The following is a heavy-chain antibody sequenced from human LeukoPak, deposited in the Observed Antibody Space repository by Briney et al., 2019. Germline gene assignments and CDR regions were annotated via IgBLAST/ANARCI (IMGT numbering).Heavy chain of an antibody. V-gene: IGHV1-69*04. D-gene: IGHD3-22*01. Sequence: SVKVSCKASGYTFTGYYMHWVRQAPGQGLEWMGRIIPILGIANYAQKFQGRVTITVDKSTSTAYMELSSLRSEDTAVYYCARAPIPQYYYDSSGPMDVWGQGTTVTVSS. CDR2: IIPILGIA. CDR1: GYTFTGYY. J-gene: IGHJ6*02. CDR3: ARAPIPQYYYDSSGPMDV.